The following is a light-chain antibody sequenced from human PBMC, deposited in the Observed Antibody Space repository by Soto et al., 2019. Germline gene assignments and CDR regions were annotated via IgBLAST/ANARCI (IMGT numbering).Light chain of an antibody. Sequence: QSALTQPASVSGSPGQSITMSCTGTSSDIGGYTYVSWYQQHSGKAPKLIIFDVNDRPSGVSNRFSGSKSGNTASLTISGLQAQDEADYYCSSYSDDGIGVLFGGGTKLTVL. CDR1: SSDIGGYTY. V-gene: IGLV2-14*03. CDR2: DVN. CDR3: SSYSDDGIGVL. J-gene: IGLJ2*01.